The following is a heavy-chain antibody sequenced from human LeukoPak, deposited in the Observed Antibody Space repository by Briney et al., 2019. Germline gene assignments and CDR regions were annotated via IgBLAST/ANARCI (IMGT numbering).Heavy chain of an antibody. D-gene: IGHD2-8*01. CDR1: GFTVSSNS. J-gene: IGHJ1*01. V-gene: IGHV3-64*01. CDR2: ISSSGGST. CDR3: ARANPVLMVSKYFQH. Sequence: GGSLRLSCTVSGFTVSSNSMSWVRQAPGKGLEYVSAISSSGGSTYYANSVKGRFTISRDNSKNTLYLQMGSLRAEDMAVYYCARANPVLMVSKYFQHWGQGTLVTVSS.